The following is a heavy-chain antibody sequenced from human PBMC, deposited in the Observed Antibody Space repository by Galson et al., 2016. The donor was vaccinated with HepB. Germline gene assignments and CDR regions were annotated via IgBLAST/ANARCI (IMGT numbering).Heavy chain of an antibody. D-gene: IGHD5-18*01. V-gene: IGHV3-74*01. CDR1: GFTFGSSW. CDR3: GAFRGDSSGYGEY. J-gene: IGHJ4*02. CDR2: ISTDGRTA. Sequence: SLRLSCAASGFTFGSSWMHWVRQAPGKGLVWVSRISTDGRTANQADSVKGRFTISRENARNTVYLQMNSLTAEDTAVYYCGAFRGDSSGYGEYWSQGTLVTVSS.